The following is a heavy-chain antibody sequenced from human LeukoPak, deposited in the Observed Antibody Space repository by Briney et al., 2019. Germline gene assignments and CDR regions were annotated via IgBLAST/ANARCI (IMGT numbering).Heavy chain of an antibody. V-gene: IGHV1-18*01. CDR3: ARDGAYSSSPYGMDV. CDR2: ISAYNGNT. Sequence: ASVKVSCKASGYTFTSYGISWVRQAPGQGLEWMGWISAYNGNTNYAQELQGRVTMTTDTSTSTAYMELRSLRSDDTAVYYCARDGAYSSSPYGMDVWGQGTTVTVSS. D-gene: IGHD6-13*01. J-gene: IGHJ6*02. CDR1: GYTFTSYG.